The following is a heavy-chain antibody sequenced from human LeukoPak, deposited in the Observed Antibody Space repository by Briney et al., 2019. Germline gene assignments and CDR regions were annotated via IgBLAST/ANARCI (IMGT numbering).Heavy chain of an antibody. CDR2: ISVGAEYI. V-gene: IGHV3-23*01. CDR1: GFTFSTYV. J-gene: IGHJ4*02. CDR3: ASGPPFLKYFEY. D-gene: IGHD3-3*01. Sequence: GSLRLSCAASGFTFSTYVMNWFRQAPGKGLEWVSTISVGAEYIFYADSVKGRFTISRDDSNNVLYLQMHSLRAEDTALYYCASGPPFLKYFEYWGQGTLVTVSS.